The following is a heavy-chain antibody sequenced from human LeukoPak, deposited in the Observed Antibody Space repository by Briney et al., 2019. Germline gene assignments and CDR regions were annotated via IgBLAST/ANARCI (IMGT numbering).Heavy chain of an antibody. CDR2: ISGSGGST. D-gene: IGHD3-3*01. CDR3: AKEKNDFWSGYYSGLDY. J-gene: IGHJ4*02. Sequence: GGSLRLSCAASGFTFSNAWMSWVRQAPGKGLEWVSAISGSGGSTYYADSVKGRFTISRDNSKNTLYLQMNSLRAEDTAVYYCAKEKNDFWSGYYSGLDYWGQGTLVTVSS. CDR1: GFTFSNAW. V-gene: IGHV3-23*01.